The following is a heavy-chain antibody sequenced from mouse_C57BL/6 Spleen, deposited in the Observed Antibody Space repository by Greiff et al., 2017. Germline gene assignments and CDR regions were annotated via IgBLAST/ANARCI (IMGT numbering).Heavy chain of an antibody. J-gene: IGHJ3*01. CDR3: VSSGYGFAD. D-gene: IGHD3-2*02. CDR2: FYPSDSET. Sequence: QLQLKQPGAELVRPGSSVKLSCTASGFTFTSSWMAWVKQRPVPGLEWIGNFYPSDSETHYIQNFKDKAPLTVDESYSTAYRQLSSVTSEDSAVYDCVSSGYGFADWGQGTLVTVSA. V-gene: IGHV1-61*01. CDR1: GFTFTSSW.